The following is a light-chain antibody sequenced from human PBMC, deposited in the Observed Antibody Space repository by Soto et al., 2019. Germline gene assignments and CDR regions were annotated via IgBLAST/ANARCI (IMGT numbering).Light chain of an antibody. Sequence: EVGLKQSPGTLSLSPGERVTLSCRASQSVASSYLAWYQQKPGRAPRLLFYSAFKRYTGIPDRFSGSESGTDFTLTISSLEPDDVAVYYCHPFCGLPETFGQGTRVAI. CDR2: SAF. J-gene: IGKJ1*01. CDR1: QSVASSY. CDR3: HPFCGLPET. V-gene: IGKV3-20*01.